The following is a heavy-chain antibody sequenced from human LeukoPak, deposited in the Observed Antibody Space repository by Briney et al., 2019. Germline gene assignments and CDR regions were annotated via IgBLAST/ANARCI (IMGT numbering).Heavy chain of an antibody. V-gene: IGHV4-39*01. CDR1: GFTFSSHA. J-gene: IGHJ6*03. CDR2: IYYSGST. D-gene: IGHD4-11*01. CDR3: ATRKSTVTSYYYYYYMDV. Sequence: SGGSLRLSCAASGFTFSSHAMSWIRQPPGKGLEWIGSIYYSGSTYYNPSLKSRVTISVDTSKNQFSLKLSSVTAADTAVYYCATRKSTVTSYYYYYYMDVWGKGTTVTVSS.